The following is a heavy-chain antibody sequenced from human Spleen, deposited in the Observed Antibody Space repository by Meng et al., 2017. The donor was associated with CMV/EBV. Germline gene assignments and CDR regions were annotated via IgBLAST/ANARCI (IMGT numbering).Heavy chain of an antibody. J-gene: IGHJ4*02. CDR2: ISYDGSNR. CDR1: GFNFSSHA. V-gene: IGHV3-30-3*01. D-gene: IGHD3-3*01. CDR3: ARDYFTIFGVVITHETFDY. Sequence: GESLKISCAASGFNFSSHAMHWVRQAPGKGLEWVSIISYDGSNRYYADSVKGRFTISRDKSKNTLYLQMNSLRAEDTAVYYCARDYFTIFGVVITHETFDYWGQGTLVTVSS.